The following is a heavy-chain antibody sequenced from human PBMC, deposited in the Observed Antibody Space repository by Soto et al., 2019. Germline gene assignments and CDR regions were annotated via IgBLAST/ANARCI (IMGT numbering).Heavy chain of an antibody. V-gene: IGHV6-1*01. CDR2: THYRSKWYN. CDR3: ARGEQYSGRIFDY. Sequence: QTLALTRVISGDIFCSISAVWDWLRQSPSRGLEWLGSTHYRSKWYNDYAVSVESRITINPYTSKNHFYLQLNFVTPEDTAVYFCARGEQYSGRIFDYWGQGTLVTVSA. J-gene: IGHJ4*02. D-gene: IGHD1-26*01. CDR1: GDIFCSISAV.